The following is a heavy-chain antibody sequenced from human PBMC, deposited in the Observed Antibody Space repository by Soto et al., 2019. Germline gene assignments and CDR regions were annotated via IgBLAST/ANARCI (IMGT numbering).Heavy chain of an antibody. CDR3: ARGYSRQPREY. J-gene: IGHJ4*02. Sequence: ASVKVSCKASGYSFTSYYLHWVRQAPGQGLEWMGVLNPVGGGATYAQKFQGRVTMTRDTSTPTVYMELSSLRSEDTAMYYCARGYSRQPREYWGQGTLVTV. CDR2: LNPVGGGA. D-gene: IGHD5-12*01. V-gene: IGHV1-46*01. CDR1: GYSFTSYY.